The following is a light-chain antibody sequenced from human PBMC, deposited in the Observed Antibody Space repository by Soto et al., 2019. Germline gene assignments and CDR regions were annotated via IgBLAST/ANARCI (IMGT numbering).Light chain of an antibody. J-gene: IGLJ2*01. Sequence: QSALTQPASVSGSPGQSITISCTGTSSDIGGYNYVSWYQQHPGKAPKLMIYEVSNRPSGVSNRFSGSKSGNPASMTISGLQAEDEADYYCSPYITSGSVVFGGGTKLTVL. V-gene: IGLV2-14*01. CDR2: EVS. CDR3: SPYITSGSVV. CDR1: SSDIGGYNY.